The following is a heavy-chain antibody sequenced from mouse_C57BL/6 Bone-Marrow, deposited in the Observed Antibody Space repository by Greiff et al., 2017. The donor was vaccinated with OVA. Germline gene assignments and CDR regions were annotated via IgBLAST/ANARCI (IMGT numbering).Heavy chain of an antibody. D-gene: IGHD4-1*01. CDR2: IYPRSGNT. V-gene: IGHV1-81*01. CDR3: ALTGGGFAY. Sequence: VKLVESGAELARPGASVKLSCKASGYTFTSYGISWVKQRTGQGLEWIGEIYPRSGNTYYNEKFKGKATLTADKSSSTAYMELRSLTSEDSAVYFCALTGGGFAYWGQGTLVTVSA. CDR1: GYTFTSYG. J-gene: IGHJ3*01.